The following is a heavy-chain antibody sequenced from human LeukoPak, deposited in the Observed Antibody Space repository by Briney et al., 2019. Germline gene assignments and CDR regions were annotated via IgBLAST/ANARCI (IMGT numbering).Heavy chain of an antibody. J-gene: IGHJ3*02. CDR1: GFTFDEYG. Sequence: PGGSLRLSCAASGFTFDEYGMTWVRQAPGKGLEWVPSISSSSSYTYYADSVKGRFTISRDNAKNSLYLQMNSLRAEDTAVYYCAVGATGDAFDIWGQGTMVTVSS. CDR3: AVGATGDAFDI. D-gene: IGHD1-26*01. V-gene: IGHV3-21*01. CDR2: ISSSSSYT.